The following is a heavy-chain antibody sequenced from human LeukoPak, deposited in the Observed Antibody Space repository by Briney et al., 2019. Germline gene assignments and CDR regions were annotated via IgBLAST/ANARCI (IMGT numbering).Heavy chain of an antibody. V-gene: IGHV1-18*04. CDR2: ISAYNGNT. CDR1: GYTFTSYY. D-gene: IGHD1-26*01. J-gene: IGHJ5*02. Sequence: VAAVKVSCKSCGYTFTSYYMHWVRPAPGQGREWMGWISAYNGNTNYAQKLKGRVTMTTDTSTSTAYMELRSLRSDDTAVYYCARGVVGATKWFDPRGQRTLVTASS. CDR3: ARGVVGATKWFDP.